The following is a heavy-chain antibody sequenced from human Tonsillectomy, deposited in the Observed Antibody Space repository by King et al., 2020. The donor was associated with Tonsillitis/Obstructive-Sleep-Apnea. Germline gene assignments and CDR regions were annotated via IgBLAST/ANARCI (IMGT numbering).Heavy chain of an antibody. CDR1: GGSISSSSYY. CDR3: AGYSYGSYYFDY. J-gene: IGHJ4*02. Sequence: QLQESGPGLVKPSETLSLTCTVSGGSISSSSYYWGWIPQPPGKGLGGIGSMYYIGSTYYNPPLKCRVTISLDTSKNQFSLKLSSVTAADTAVYYCAGYSYGSYYFDYWGQGTLVTVSS. CDR2: MYYIGST. V-gene: IGHV4-39*01. D-gene: IGHD5-18*01.